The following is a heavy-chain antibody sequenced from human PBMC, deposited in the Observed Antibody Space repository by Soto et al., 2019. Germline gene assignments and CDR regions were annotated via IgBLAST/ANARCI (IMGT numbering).Heavy chain of an antibody. J-gene: IGHJ6*02. Sequence: EVQLLESGGGLVQPGGSLRLSCAASGFTFSSYAMSWVRQAPGKGLEWVSAISGSGGSTYYADSVKGRFTISRDNSNNKLYLQANSPRAEDTAVYYWAKGPKDFSRLVYYYYGMDVWGQGTTVSVSS. CDR1: GFTFSSYA. D-gene: IGHD4-4*01. CDR2: ISGSGGST. V-gene: IGHV3-23*01. CDR3: AKGPKDFSRLVYYYYGMDV.